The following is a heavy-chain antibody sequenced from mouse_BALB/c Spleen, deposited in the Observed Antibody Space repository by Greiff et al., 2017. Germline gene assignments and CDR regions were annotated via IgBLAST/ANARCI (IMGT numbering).Heavy chain of an antibody. J-gene: IGHJ3*01. Sequence: QVQLKESGAELAKPGASVKMSCKASGYTFTSYWMHWVKQRPGQGLEWIGYINPSTGYTEYNQKFKDKATLTADKSSSTAYMQLSSLTSEDSAVYYCARVYDYDGFAYWGQGTLVTVSA. V-gene: IGHV1-7*01. CDR1: GYTFTSYW. D-gene: IGHD2-4*01. CDR3: ARVYDYDGFAY. CDR2: INPSTGYT.